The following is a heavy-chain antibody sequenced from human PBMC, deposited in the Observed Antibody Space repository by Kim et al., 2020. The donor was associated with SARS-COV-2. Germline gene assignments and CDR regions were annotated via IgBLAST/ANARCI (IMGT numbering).Heavy chain of an antibody. CDR3: ARDLLVGATSYGMDV. CDR2: IWYDGSNK. CDR1: GFTFSSYG. D-gene: IGHD1-26*01. Sequence: GGSLRLSCAASGFTFSSYGMHWVRQAPGKGLEWVAVIWYDGSNKYYAAFVKGGFTITRDNSKNTLYLQMNSLGAEDTALYYSARDLLVGATSYGMDVWGQGTTVTVSS. J-gene: IGHJ6*02. V-gene: IGHV3-33*01.